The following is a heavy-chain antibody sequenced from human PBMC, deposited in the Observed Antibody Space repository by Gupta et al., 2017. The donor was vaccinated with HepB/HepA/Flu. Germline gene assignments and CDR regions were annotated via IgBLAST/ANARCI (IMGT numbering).Heavy chain of an antibody. CDR2: IDWNGQNT. CDR3: ARVGDTSGWFSREFDH. J-gene: IGHJ4*02. V-gene: IGHV3-20*04. D-gene: IGHD6-19*01. CDR1: GFTFDDHG. Sequence: EVQLVESGGRVIRPGESLRLVCETSGFTFDDHGMTWVRQRPGRGLEWVSGIDWNGQNTGDSDSVRERFTISRDNAERSVFLQMNSLTVEDTALYFCARVGDTSGWFSREFDHWGQGTLVTVSS.